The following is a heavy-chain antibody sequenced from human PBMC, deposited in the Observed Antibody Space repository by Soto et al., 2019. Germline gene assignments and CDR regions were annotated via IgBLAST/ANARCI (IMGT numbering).Heavy chain of an antibody. Sequence: ASVKVSCKASGYTFTDHFIHWVRQAPGQGLEGMGWINPKNGVPKYAQKFQDWVTMTRDTSINTAYMVVSRLKSGDTAVYYCARAGLYGSGSYIDYWGQGTLVTVS. CDR3: ARAGLYGSGSYIDY. J-gene: IGHJ4*02. D-gene: IGHD3-10*01. CDR1: GYTFTDHF. V-gene: IGHV1-2*04. CDR2: INPKNGVP.